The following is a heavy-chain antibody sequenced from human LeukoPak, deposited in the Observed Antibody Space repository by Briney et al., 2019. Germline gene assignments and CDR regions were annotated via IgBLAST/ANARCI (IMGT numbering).Heavy chain of an antibody. CDR2: IKSKTDGGTI. D-gene: IGHD3-22*01. Sequence: TGGSLSTSCTASAFAFSNAWVNWVRQAPGKGLEWVGRIKSKTDGGTIDYAAPVKGRFTISRDDSKNTLYLQLSSLETEDTAMYYCTTGVRDRSGYYTFDSSGQGNLVTVSS. CDR1: AFAFSNAW. CDR3: TTGVRDRSGYYTFDS. J-gene: IGHJ4*02. V-gene: IGHV3-15*01.